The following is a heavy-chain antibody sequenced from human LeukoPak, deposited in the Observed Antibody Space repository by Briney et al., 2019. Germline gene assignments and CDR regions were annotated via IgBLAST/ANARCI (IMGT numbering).Heavy chain of an antibody. J-gene: IGHJ6*04. CDR2: VSDSGTRT. V-gene: IGHV3-23*01. D-gene: IGHD2-21*01. CDR3: ARPGCGGNCYYRMDV. Sequence: GGSLRLSCAASGFPFSDSALHWVRQAPGKGLEWVSAVSDSGTRTFYADSVKGRFAISRDNSRNTLFLQMNSLRADDTAVYYCARPGCGGNCYYRMDVWGKGTTVTVSS. CDR1: GFPFSDSA.